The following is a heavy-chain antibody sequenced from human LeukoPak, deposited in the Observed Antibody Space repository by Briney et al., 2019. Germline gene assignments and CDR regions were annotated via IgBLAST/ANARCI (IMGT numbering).Heavy chain of an antibody. Sequence: GGSLGPSCAASGFNFSSFGMHWVRQAPGKGLEWVTFIRYDGINKYYADSVKGRFTISRDNSGNTMYLQINSLRPEDTAVYYCARSYGGNYFDYWGQGTLVTVSS. J-gene: IGHJ4*02. D-gene: IGHD4-23*01. CDR3: ARSYGGNYFDY. CDR2: IRYDGINK. V-gene: IGHV3-30*02. CDR1: GFNFSSFG.